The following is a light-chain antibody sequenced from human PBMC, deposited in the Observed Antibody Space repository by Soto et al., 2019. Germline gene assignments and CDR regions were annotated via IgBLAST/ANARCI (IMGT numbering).Light chain of an antibody. CDR3: QQYGNSPRT. V-gene: IGKV3-20*01. J-gene: IGKJ1*01. CDR2: GAS. Sequence: EVVLTQSPGTLSLSPGERATLSCRASQSVSSTFLACYQQKPGQAPRLLIYGASNRATGIPDRFSGSGSGTDFTLTTSRLEPEDFAIYYCQQYGNSPRTFGQGTKVEI. CDR1: QSVSSTF.